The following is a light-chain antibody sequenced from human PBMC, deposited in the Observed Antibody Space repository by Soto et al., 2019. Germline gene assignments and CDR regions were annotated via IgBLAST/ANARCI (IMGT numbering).Light chain of an antibody. CDR1: KSNIEFND. Sequence: QSALAQPPSVSGAPGQRVVLSCSGTKSNIEFNDVYWYPQLSGAAPKLIIYRNTQRPTGVPDRYSAFKSTASAILVISGLLSEDEAEYYCASWDDSLAGPVFGGGTKLTVL. CDR2: RNT. J-gene: IGLJ7*01. CDR3: ASWDDSLAGPV. V-gene: IGLV1-47*01.